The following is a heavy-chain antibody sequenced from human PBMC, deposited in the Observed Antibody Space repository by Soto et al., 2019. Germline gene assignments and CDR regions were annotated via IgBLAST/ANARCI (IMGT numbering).Heavy chain of an antibody. CDR2: ISSSSSYI. CDR1: GFTFSIYS. CDR3: ARDGRDCSSTSCLINWFDP. Sequence: GGSLRLSCAASGFTFSIYSMNWVRQAPGKGLEWVSSISSSSSYIYYADSVKGRFTISRDNAKNSLYLQMNSLRAEDTAVYYCARDGRDCSSTSCLINWFDPWGQGTLVTVSS. V-gene: IGHV3-21*01. D-gene: IGHD2-2*01. J-gene: IGHJ5*02.